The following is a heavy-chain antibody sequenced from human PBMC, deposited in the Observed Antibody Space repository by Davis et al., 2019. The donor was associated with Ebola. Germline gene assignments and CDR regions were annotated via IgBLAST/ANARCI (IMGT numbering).Heavy chain of an antibody. D-gene: IGHD3-3*01. CDR2: INAGNGNT. CDR3: ARDPVRTIFGVVTPYYFDY. V-gene: IGHV1-3*01. Sequence: ASVKVSCKASGYTFTSYAIHWVRQAPGQRLEWMGWINAGNGNTKYSQKFQGRVTITRDTSASTVYMELSSLRSEDTAVYYCARDPVRTIFGVVTPYYFDYWGQGSLVTVSS. J-gene: IGHJ4*02. CDR1: GYTFTSYA.